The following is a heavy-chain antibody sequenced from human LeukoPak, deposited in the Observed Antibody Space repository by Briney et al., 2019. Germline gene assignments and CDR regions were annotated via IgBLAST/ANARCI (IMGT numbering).Heavy chain of an antibody. CDR2: IYDRGPA. J-gene: IGHJ5*01. Sequence: PSETLSLTCTVSGGAITSGGYSWNWIRQPPGKGLEWIGCIYDRGPAYYNPSLKSRFTISVDRPKNQFFLNVTSLTAADTAVYYCARSRQASGLFNSWGQGTLVVVSS. CDR3: ARSRQASGLFNS. CDR1: GGAITSGGYS. V-gene: IGHV4-30-2*01. D-gene: IGHD3-10*01.